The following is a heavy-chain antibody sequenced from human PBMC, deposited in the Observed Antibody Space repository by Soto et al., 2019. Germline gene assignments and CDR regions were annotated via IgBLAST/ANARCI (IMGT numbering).Heavy chain of an antibody. D-gene: IGHD6-13*01. CDR1: GYTFTGYY. J-gene: IGHJ4*02. Sequence: ASVKVSCKASGYTFTGYYMHCVRQAPGQRLEWMGWINPNSGGTNYAQKFQGWVTMTRDTSISTAYMELSRLRSDDTAVYYCARGSIAAAGTFDYWGQGTLVTVSS. V-gene: IGHV1-2*04. CDR2: INPNSGGT. CDR3: ARGSIAAAGTFDY.